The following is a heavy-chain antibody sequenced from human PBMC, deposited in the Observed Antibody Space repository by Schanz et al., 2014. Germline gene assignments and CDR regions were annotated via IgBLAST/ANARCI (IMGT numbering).Heavy chain of an antibody. J-gene: IGHJ6*03. CDR2: IIPSLGLA. CDR1: GYTFSDYG. V-gene: IGHV1-69*10. CDR3: ARLGTGMAVAGSVIDSYYYYMDV. D-gene: IGHD6-19*01. Sequence: QVQLVQSGDEVKKPGASVKVSCKTSGYTFSDYGITWVRQAPGQGLEWVGWIIPSLGLAKYEQKFQDKVTITADRSTSTAYMELSSLRSEDTAVYYCARLGTGMAVAGSVIDSYYYYMDVWGEGTTVTVSS.